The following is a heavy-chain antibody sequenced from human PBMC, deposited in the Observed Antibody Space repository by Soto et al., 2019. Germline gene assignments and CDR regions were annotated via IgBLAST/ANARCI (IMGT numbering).Heavy chain of an antibody. CDR2: IYYSGST. CDR1: GGSISSYY. V-gene: IGHV4-59*08. Sequence: SETLSLTCTVSGGSISSYYWSWIRQPPGKGLEWIGYIYYSGSTNYNPSLKSRVTISVDTSKNQFSLNLSSVSAADTAVYYCARPYGDYFDFWGQGTLVTVSS. CDR3: ARPYGDYFDF. D-gene: IGHD4-17*01. J-gene: IGHJ4*02.